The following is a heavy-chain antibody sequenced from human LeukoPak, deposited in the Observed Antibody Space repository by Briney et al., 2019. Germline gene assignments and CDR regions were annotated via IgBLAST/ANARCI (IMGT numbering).Heavy chain of an antibody. CDR2: IYYSGST. J-gene: IGHJ4*02. CDR3: ARARGILWFGELLPYYFDY. Sequence: SETLSLTCTVSGGSISSGGYYWSWIRQHPGKGLEWIGYIYYSGSTNYNPSLKSRVTISVDTSKNQFSLKLSSVTAADTAVYYCARARGILWFGELLPYYFDYWGQGTLVTVSS. CDR1: GGSISSGGYY. D-gene: IGHD3-10*01. V-gene: IGHV4-61*08.